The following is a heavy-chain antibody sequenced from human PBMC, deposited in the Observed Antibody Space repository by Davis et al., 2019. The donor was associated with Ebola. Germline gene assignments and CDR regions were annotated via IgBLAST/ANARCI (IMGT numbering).Heavy chain of an antibody. CDR3: AREPILAAFDY. J-gene: IGHJ4*02. CDR1: GYTFTSYT. V-gene: IGHV1-3*01. Sequence: ASVKVSCKSSGYTFTSYTLHWVRQAPGQSLEWMEWINAGNGDTKYSQNFQGRLTITRDASANTAYMELSSLKSEDTAIYYCAREPILAAFDYWGQGTLVTVSS. CDR2: INAGNGDT. D-gene: IGHD2-2*02.